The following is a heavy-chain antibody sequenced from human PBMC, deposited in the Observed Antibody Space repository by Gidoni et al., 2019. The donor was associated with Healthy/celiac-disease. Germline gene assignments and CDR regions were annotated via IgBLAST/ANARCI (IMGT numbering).Heavy chain of an antibody. CDR3: ARGGRDGYNDAFDI. D-gene: IGHD2-21*01. CDR1: GGTFISYA. V-gene: IGHV1-69*01. J-gene: IGHJ3*02. CDR2: IIPIIGTA. Sequence: QVQLVQSGAEVKKPGSSVKVSCKASGGTFISYAISWVRQAPGQGLEWMGGIIPIIGTANYAQKFQGRVTITADESTSTAYMELSSLRSEDTAVYYCARGGRDGYNDAFDIWGQGTMVTVSS.